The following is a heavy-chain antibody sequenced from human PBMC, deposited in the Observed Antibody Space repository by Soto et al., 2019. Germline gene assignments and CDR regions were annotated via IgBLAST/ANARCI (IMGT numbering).Heavy chain of an antibody. Sequence: EVQLVESGGGLVQPGRSLRLSCVASGFTFDDYAMHWVRQAPGKGLEWVSGITWSGGTRDYADSVKGRFTISRDNAKNSVYLQMDSLIVEDTALYYCIRVRQGLVQLLGRGTLVTVSS. V-gene: IGHV3-9*01. CDR2: ITWSGGTR. J-gene: IGHJ1*01. CDR3: IRVRQGLVQL. D-gene: IGHD3-10*01. CDR1: GFTFDDYA.